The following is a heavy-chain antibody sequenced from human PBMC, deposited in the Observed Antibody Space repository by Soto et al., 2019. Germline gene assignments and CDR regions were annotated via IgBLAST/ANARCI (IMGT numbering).Heavy chain of an antibody. CDR1: GGTFSSYA. D-gene: IGHD3-10*01. CDR3: ARHQATMVPDAFDI. V-gene: IGHV1-69*13. J-gene: IGHJ3*02. Sequence: SVKVSCKASGGTFSSYAISWVRQAPGQGLEWMGGIIPIFGTANYAQKFQGRVTITADESTSTAYMELSSLRSEDTAVYYCARHQATMVPDAFDIWGQGTMVTVSS. CDR2: IIPIFGTA.